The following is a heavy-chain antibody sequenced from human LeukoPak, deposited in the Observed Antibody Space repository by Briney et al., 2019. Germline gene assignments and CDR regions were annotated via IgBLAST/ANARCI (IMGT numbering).Heavy chain of an antibody. V-gene: IGHV4-39*01. D-gene: IGHD2-15*01. Sequence: SETLSLTCTVSGASIRSGDYYWGWIRQPPGKGLEWIVSIYYGGSTHYNPSLKSRVTISVDTSMNQFSLKLSFVTTADTAVYYCARALAYCSGGSCTRGYNWFDPWGQGTLVTVPS. J-gene: IGHJ5*02. CDR1: GASIRSGDYY. CDR3: ARALAYCSGGSCTRGYNWFDP. CDR2: IYYGGST.